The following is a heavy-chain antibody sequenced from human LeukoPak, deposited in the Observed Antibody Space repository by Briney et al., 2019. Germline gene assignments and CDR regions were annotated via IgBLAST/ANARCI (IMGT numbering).Heavy chain of an antibody. J-gene: IGHJ3*02. CDR2: IGGSGSST. V-gene: IGHV3-23*01. CDR1: GFTFSNYA. D-gene: IGHD3-3*01. Sequence: GGSLRLSCAASGFTFSNYAMFWVRQAPGKGLEWVPAIGGSGSSTYYADSVKGRFTVSRENSKNTLYLQMNSLRAEDTAVYYCAKDRGDFWSGYGYAFDIWGQGTMVTVSS. CDR3: AKDRGDFWSGYGYAFDI.